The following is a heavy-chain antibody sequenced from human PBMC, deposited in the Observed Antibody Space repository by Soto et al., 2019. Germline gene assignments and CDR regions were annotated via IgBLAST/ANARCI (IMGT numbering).Heavy chain of an antibody. D-gene: IGHD3-10*01. CDR1: GFTFSAYA. CDR2: ISGSGDRT. J-gene: IGHJ4*02. CDR3: AKDRRYYYGSGSLWYLDY. V-gene: IGHV3-23*01. Sequence: EVHLLQSGGDLVQPGGSLRLSCAASGFTFSAYAMSWVRQAPGKGLEWVSAISGSGDRTYYADSVKGRFTISRDSSDNTLYLQMNSLRAEDTAIYYCAKDRRYYYGSGSLWYLDYWGQGTLVIVSS.